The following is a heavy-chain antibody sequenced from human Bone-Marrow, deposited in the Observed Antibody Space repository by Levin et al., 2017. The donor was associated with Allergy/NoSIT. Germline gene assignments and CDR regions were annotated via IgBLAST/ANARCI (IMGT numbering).Heavy chain of an antibody. V-gene: IGHV3-33*05. CDR1: GFSFFDYP. J-gene: IGHJ3*01. CDR2: MAFDGSNE. Sequence: GGSLRLSCAASGFSFFDYPTNWVRQAPGKGLEWVASMAFDGSNEYYADSVKGRSTISRDNSRRTLQLQLNSVPAADTAVSYCASQTFCRTTKCYTGFDRWGQGTKVTVSS. CDR3: ASQTFCRTTKCYTGFDR. D-gene: IGHD2-2*02.